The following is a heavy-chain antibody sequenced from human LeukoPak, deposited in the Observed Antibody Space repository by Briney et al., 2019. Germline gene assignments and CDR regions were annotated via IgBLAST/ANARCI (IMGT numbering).Heavy chain of an antibody. CDR1: GFTLSNHW. V-gene: IGHV3-7*01. CDR3: ARDAGAPDCSSTSCSHNWFDP. D-gene: IGHD2-2*01. Sequence: GGSLRLSCAASGFTLSNHWMTWVRQAPGKGLEWVANIKQDGSEKYYVDSVKGRFTISRDNAKNSLYLQMNSLRAEDTAVYYCARDAGAPDCSSTSCSHNWFDPWGQGTLVTVSS. CDR2: IKQDGSEK. J-gene: IGHJ5*02.